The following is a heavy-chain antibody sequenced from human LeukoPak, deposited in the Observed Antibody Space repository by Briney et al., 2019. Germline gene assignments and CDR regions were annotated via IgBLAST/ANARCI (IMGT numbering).Heavy chain of an antibody. CDR2: ISYNGRSI. J-gene: IGHJ4*02. V-gene: IGHV3-48*03. CDR1: GFTFSSYE. CDR3: ARDGRWINYYDGSSPV. D-gene: IGHD3-22*01. Sequence: GGSLRLSCAASGFTFSSYEMNWVRQAPGKGLEGLSYISYNGRSIYYADSVKGRFTISRDNAKNFLYLQMNSLRAEDTAVYYCARDGRWINYYDGSSPVWGQGTLVTVSS.